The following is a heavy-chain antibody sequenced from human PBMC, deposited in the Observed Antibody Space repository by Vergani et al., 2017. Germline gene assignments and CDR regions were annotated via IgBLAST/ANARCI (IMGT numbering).Heavy chain of an antibody. CDR3: ARGPLGIAVA. Sequence: QVQLQESGPGLVKPSETLSLTCTVSGGSVSSGSYYWSWIRQPPGKGLEWIGYIYYSGSTNYNPSLKSRVTISVDTSKNQFSLKLSSVTAADTAVYYCARGPLGIAVAWGQGTLVTVSS. D-gene: IGHD6-19*01. V-gene: IGHV4-61*01. CDR2: IYYSGST. CDR1: GGSVSSGSYY. J-gene: IGHJ4*02.